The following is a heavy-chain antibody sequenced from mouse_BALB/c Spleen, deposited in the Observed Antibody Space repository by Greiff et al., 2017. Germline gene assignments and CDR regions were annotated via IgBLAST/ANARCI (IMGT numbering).Heavy chain of an antibody. Sequence: VQLQQSGAELARPGASVKLSCKASGYTFTSYWMQWVKQRPGQGLEWIGAIYPGDGVTRYTQKFKGKATLTADKSSSTAYMQLSSLASEDSAVDYCARNGDKYDASMDYWGQGTTLTVAS. J-gene: IGHJ2*01. CDR3: ARNGDKYDASMDY. V-gene: IGHV1-87*01. D-gene: IGHD2-14*01. CDR2: IYPGDGVT. CDR1: GYTFTSYW.